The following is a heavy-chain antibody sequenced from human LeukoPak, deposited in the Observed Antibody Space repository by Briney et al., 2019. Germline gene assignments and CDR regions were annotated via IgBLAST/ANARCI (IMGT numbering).Heavy chain of an antibody. D-gene: IGHD2-2*01. CDR3: GKGHPAVNYYFYMDV. V-gene: IGHV3-30*02. CDR2: IRYDGSTK. Sequence: PGGSLRLSCAASGFTFNTYGMHWVRQAPGKGLEWVAFIRYDGSTKYHADSVKGRFTISRDNSKNTLYLQMNSLRGEDTAVYYCGKGHPAVNYYFYMDVWGKGTTVTVSS. CDR1: GFTFNTYG. J-gene: IGHJ6*03.